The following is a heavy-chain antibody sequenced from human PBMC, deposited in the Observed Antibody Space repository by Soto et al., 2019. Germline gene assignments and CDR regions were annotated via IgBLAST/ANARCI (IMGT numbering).Heavy chain of an antibody. J-gene: IGHJ4*02. CDR1: GFSFNTYS. V-gene: IGHV3-33*01. Sequence: PWGSLRLSCEASGFSFNTYSMHWVRQPPGKGLEWLAAIWYDVTQKYYADSVKGRFIISRDNSKKTLYLEMNSLRAEDTAVYYCARAGGNTVTGLWKLDCRGQGTLVTV. CDR3: ARAGGNTVTGLWKLDC. D-gene: IGHD4-17*01. CDR2: IWYDVTQK.